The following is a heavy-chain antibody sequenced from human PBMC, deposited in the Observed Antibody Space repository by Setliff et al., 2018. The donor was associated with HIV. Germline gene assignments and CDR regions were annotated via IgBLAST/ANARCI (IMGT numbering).Heavy chain of an antibody. J-gene: IGHJ4*02. Sequence: ASVKVSCKASGYSFTNYYIHWVRQAPGQGLEWMGVINPSSGDTLYAQNFQGRVTVTRDTSTSTVYMELSSLRSEDTGVYYCAIGSSNWPHRPNNYYFDYWGQGTLVTVSS. CDR2: INPSSGDT. V-gene: IGHV1-46*01. CDR1: GYSFTNYY. D-gene: IGHD6-13*01. CDR3: AIGSSNWPHRPNNYYFDY.